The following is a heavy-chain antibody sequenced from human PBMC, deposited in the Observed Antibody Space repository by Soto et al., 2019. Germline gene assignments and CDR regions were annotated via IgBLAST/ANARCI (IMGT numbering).Heavy chain of an antibody. CDR1: GFSLSTSGVG. J-gene: IGHJ5*02. CDR2: IYWDDDK. Sequence: QITLKESGPTLVNPTQTLTLTCTFSGFSLSTSGVGVGWIRQPPGKALEWLALIYWDDDKRYSPSLKSRLTITKDTSKNQVVLTMTNMDPVDTATYYCAHGSREYSGYDPNWFDPWGQGTLVTVSS. CDR3: AHGSREYSGYDPNWFDP. V-gene: IGHV2-5*02. D-gene: IGHD5-12*01.